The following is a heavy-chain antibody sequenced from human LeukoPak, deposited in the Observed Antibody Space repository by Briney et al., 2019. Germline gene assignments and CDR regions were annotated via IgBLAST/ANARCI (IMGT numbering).Heavy chain of an antibody. J-gene: IGHJ3*01. CDR2: ISDSGAGT. CDR1: GFTFSSYG. V-gene: IGHV3-23*01. D-gene: IGHD2/OR15-2a*01. CDR3: AKLLERALDV. Sequence: PGGSLRLSCAASGFTFSSYGMSWVRQAPGKGLYWVSAISDSGAGTYYADSVKGRFTISRGSSKNTLYLQMNSLRAEDTAVYYCAKLLERALDVWGQGTLVTVSS.